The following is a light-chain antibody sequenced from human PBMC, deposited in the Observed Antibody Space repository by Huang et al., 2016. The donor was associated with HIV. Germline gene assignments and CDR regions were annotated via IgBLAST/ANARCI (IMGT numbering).Light chain of an antibody. CDR2: GAS. CDR1: QSVSSNY. Sequence: EIVLTQSPDTLSLSPGDRATLSCRASQSVSSNYVAWYKQNPGQAPRHLIYGASRRATGVPDRFSGSGSGTDFTLTISRLDPEDFAMYYCQQYDSSPVTFGGGTKVEMK. J-gene: IGKJ4*01. V-gene: IGKV3-20*01. CDR3: QQYDSSPVT.